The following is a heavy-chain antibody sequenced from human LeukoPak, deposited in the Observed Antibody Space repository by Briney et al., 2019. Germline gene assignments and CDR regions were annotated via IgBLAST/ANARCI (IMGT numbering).Heavy chain of an antibody. D-gene: IGHD1-1*01. J-gene: IGHJ6*02. CDR1: GYTFTSYG. CDR3: ARAGPTKDYYYGMDV. V-gene: IGHV1-18*01. CDR2: ISAYNGNT. Sequence: ASVKVSRKASGYTFTSYGISWVRQAPGQGLEWMGWISAYNGNTNYAQKLQGRVTMTTDTSTSTAYMELRSLRSDDTAVYYCARAGPTKDYYYGMDVWGQGTTVTVSS.